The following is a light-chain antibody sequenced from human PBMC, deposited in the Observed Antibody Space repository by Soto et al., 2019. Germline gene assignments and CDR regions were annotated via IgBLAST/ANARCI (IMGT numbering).Light chain of an antibody. J-gene: IGKJ1*01. V-gene: IGKV3-11*01. Sequence: EIVLTQSPATLSLSPGERATLSCRASQSVSSYLAWYQQKPGQAPRLLIYDASNRATGIPARFSGSGSGTEFTLTISSLEPEDFAVYYCQQRSNGPVARTFGQGTKVEIK. CDR3: QQRSNGPVART. CDR1: QSVSSY. CDR2: DAS.